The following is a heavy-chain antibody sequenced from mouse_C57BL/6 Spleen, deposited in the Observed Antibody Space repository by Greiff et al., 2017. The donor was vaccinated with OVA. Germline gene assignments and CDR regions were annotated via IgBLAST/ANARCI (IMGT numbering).Heavy chain of an antibody. V-gene: IGHV1-76*01. D-gene: IGHD2-4*01. Sequence: VQLQQSGAELVRPGASVKLSCKASGYTFTDYYINWVKQRPGQGLEWIARIYPGSGNTYYNEKFKGKATLTAEKSSSTAYMQLSSLTSEDSAVYFCARGRYDYDDAMDYWSQGTSVTVSS. CDR1: GYTFTDYY. CDR3: ARGRYDYDDAMDY. J-gene: IGHJ4*01. CDR2: IYPGSGNT.